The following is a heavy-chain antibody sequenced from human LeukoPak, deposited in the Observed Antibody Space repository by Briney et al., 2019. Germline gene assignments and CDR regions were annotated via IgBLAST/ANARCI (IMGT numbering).Heavy chain of an antibody. CDR3: AKDARWAFDI. J-gene: IGHJ3*02. V-gene: IGHV3-30*18. CDR2: ISYDGSNK. CDR1: GFTFSSYV. Sequence: TGGSLRLSCAASGFTFSSYVMHWARQAPGKGLEWVAVISYDGSNKYYADSVKGRFTISRDNSKNTLYLQMNSLRAEDTAVYYCAKDARWAFDIWGQGTMVTVSS.